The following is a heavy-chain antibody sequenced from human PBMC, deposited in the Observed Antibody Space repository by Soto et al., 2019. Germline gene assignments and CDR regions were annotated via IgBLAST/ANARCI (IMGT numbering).Heavy chain of an antibody. CDR3: ARDSVGENIVGAHYAHYYGMDV. J-gene: IGHJ6*02. V-gene: IGHV3-48*04. CDR1: GXKVSRSR. CDR2: ISDSGSNT. Sequence: GSLRLSCAAFGXKVSRSRMNWVRRAPGRGVEGVAYISDSGSNTLYADSVKGLFTISRENAKNSLYLQMNILRAEDTAFYYCARDSVGENIVGAHYAHYYGMDVWGQGTTGTVS. D-gene: IGHD1-26*01.